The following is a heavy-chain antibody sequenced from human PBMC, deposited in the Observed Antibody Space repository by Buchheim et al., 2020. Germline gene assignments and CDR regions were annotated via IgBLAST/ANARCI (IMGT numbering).Heavy chain of an antibody. V-gene: IGHV3-33*01. CDR3: ARETIVVVPAAHQKVDTAMGNYYYYGMDV. Sequence: QVQLVESGGGVVQPGRSLRLSCAASGFTFSSYGMHWVRQAPGKGLEWVAVIWYDGSNKYYADSVKGRFTISRDNSKNTLYLQMNSLRAEDTAVYYCARETIVVVPAAHQKVDTAMGNYYYYGMDVWGQGTT. J-gene: IGHJ6*02. CDR2: IWYDGSNK. D-gene: IGHD2-2*01. CDR1: GFTFSSYG.